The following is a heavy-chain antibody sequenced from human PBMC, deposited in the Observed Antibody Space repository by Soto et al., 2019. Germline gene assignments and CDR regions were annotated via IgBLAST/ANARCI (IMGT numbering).Heavy chain of an antibody. CDR2: TSWNSGSI. J-gene: IGHJ5*02. CDR1: GFTFDDYA. CDR3: AKDLAAAGRIPWFDP. Sequence: GGSLRLSCAASGFTFDDYAMHWVRQAPGKGLEWVSGTSWNSGSIGYADSVKGRFTISRDNAKNSLYLQMNSLRAEDTALYYCAKDLAAAGRIPWFDPWGQGTLVTVSS. V-gene: IGHV3-9*01. D-gene: IGHD6-13*01.